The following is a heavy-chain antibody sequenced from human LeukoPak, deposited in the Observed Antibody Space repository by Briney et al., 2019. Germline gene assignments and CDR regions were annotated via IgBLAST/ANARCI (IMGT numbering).Heavy chain of an antibody. J-gene: IGHJ5*01. CDR2: ILYSGRT. Sequence: SETLSLTCTVSGGSISSSSYYWGWIRQPPGKGLEWIGMILYSGRTYYNTSLKSRVTMDVDTSKDQFSLKLTSVSAADTAVYYCSRLFVTGVDGRGWFHSWGQGTLVTVSS. CDR1: GGSISSSSYY. V-gene: IGHV4-39*01. CDR3: SRLFVTGVDGRGWFHS. D-gene: IGHD1-14*01.